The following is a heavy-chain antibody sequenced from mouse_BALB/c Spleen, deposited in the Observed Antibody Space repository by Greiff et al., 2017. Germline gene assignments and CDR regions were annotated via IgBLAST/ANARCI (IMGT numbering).Heavy chain of an antibody. CDR3: ARDGSSPWFAY. V-gene: IGHV5-6-5*01. D-gene: IGHD1-1*01. J-gene: IGHJ3*01. Sequence: EVHLVESGGGLVKPGGSLKLSCEATGFTFSSYAMSWVRQTPETRLEWVASISSGGSTYYPASVKGRFTISRDHARNIMYLQMSRLMSEDTAMYYCARDGSSPWFAYWGQGTLVTVSA. CDR1: GFTFSSYA. CDR2: ISSGGST.